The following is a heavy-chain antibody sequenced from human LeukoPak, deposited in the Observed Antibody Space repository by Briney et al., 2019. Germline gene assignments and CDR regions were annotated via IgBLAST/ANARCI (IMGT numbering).Heavy chain of an antibody. J-gene: IGHJ4*02. Sequence: GGSLRLSCAASGLTFDDYGMSWVRQAPGKGLEWVSGISWNGGSIGYADSVRGRFTISRDNAKNSLYLQMNSLRAEDTAVYYCARETPRRGETRDGYRWGQGTLVTVSS. D-gene: IGHD5-24*01. CDR2: ISWNGGSI. CDR3: ARETPRRGETRDGYR. V-gene: IGHV3-20*04. CDR1: GLTFDDYG.